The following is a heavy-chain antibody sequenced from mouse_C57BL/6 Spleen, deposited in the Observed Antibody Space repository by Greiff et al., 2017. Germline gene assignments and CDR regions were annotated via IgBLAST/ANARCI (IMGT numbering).Heavy chain of an antibody. CDR1: GYTFTSYW. J-gene: IGHJ2*01. V-gene: IGHV1-59*01. CDR2: IDPSDSYT. Sequence: QVQLQQPGAELVRPGTSVKLSCKASGYTFTSYWMHWVKQRPGQGLEWIGVIDPSDSYTNYNQKFKGKATLTVDTSSSTAYMQLSSLTSEDSAVYYCARAEYGHGYWGQGTTLTVSS. D-gene: IGHD1-1*02. CDR3: ARAEYGHGY.